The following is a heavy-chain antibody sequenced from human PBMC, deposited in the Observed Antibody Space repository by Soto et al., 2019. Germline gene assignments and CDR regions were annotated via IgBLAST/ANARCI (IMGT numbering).Heavy chain of an antibody. CDR1: GGSISSGDYY. D-gene: IGHD5-12*01. V-gene: IGHV4-30-4*01. J-gene: IGHJ3*02. CDR3: ARAGADGYNDAFDI. CDR2: IYYSGST. Sequence: SETLSLTCTVSGGSISSGDYYWGWIRQPPGKGLEWIGYIYYSGSTYYNPSLKSRVTISVDTSKNQFSLKLSSVTAADTAVYYCARAGADGYNDAFDIWGQGTMVTVSS.